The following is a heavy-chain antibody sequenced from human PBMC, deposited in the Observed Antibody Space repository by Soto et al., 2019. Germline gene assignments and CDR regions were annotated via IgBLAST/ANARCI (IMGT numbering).Heavy chain of an antibody. CDR2: ISGSGGST. Sequence: GGSLRLSCAASGFTFSSYAMSWVRQAPGKGLEWVSAISGSGGSTYYADSVKGRFTISRDNSKNTLYLQMNSLRAEDTAVYYCAKRGKDCSSTSCYDWDYYYYYYMDVWGKGTTVTVSS. CDR3: AKRGKDCSSTSCYDWDYYYYYYMDV. J-gene: IGHJ6*03. CDR1: GFTFSSYA. V-gene: IGHV3-23*01. D-gene: IGHD2-2*01.